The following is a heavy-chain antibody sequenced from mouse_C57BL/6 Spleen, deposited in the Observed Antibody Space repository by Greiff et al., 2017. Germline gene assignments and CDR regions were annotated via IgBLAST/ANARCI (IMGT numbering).Heavy chain of an antibody. V-gene: IGHV5-16*01. J-gene: IGHJ2*01. CDR2: INYDGSST. D-gene: IGHD2-1*01. CDR1: EFTFSDYY. CDR3: ARDQGDGNYDY. Sequence: EVMLVESEGGLVQPGSSMKLSCPATEFTFSDYYMAWVRQVPEKGLEWVANINYDGSSTYYLDSLKSRFIISRDNAKNILYLQMSSLKSEDTATYYCARDQGDGNYDYWGQGTTLTVSS.